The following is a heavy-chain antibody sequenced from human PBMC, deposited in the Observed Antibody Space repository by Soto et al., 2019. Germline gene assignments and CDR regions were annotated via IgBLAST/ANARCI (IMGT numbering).Heavy chain of an antibody. Sequence: GSLRVSCAVSGFTFANHWRHGVRQAPVKVLEWVARMNSDGSTTDYADSLKVRFTVSRDNAKNTLYLQMNSLRAEDTAVYYCATAEVDYWGPGTLVTVSS. CDR1: GFTFANHW. CDR3: ATAEVDY. V-gene: IGHV3-74*01. CDR2: MNSDGSTT. J-gene: IGHJ4*02.